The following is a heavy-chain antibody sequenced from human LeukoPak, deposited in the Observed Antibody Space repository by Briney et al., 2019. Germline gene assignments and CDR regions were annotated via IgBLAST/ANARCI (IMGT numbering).Heavy chain of an antibody. V-gene: IGHV4-38-2*02. J-gene: IGHJ4*02. CDR3: ARVWHLVPVRSDTPEDY. D-gene: IGHD6-13*01. Sequence: PSETLSLACTVSGYSISSGYYWGWIRQPPGKGLEWIGSISHSGSTSYNPSLMSRVTTSIDTSKNQFSLKLTSVTAADTAVYYCARVWHLVPVRSDTPEDYWGQGTLVTVSS. CDR1: GYSISSGYY. CDR2: ISHSGST.